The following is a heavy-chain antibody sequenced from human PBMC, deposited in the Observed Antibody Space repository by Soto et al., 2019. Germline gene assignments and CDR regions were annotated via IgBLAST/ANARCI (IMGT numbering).Heavy chain of an antibody. CDR1: NGSISTNGHY. D-gene: IGHD6-19*01. Sequence: QVQLQESGPELVKSSQTLSLTCTVSNGSISTNGHYWTWIRQRPGQGRDWIAYIYYTGNSYYNPSIKCRLTISIDTSKNQFSLTLRSVTAADTAVYYCAREQWGFDSWGQGTLVTVSS. CDR3: AREQWGFDS. V-gene: IGHV4-31*03. CDR2: IYYTGNS. J-gene: IGHJ4*02.